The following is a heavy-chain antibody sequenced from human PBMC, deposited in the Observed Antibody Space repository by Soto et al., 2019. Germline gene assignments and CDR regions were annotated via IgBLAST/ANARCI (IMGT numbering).Heavy chain of an antibody. V-gene: IGHV4-39*01. CDR3: ARLEGLATISYYFDF. CDR1: DDSINSDKYY. J-gene: IGHJ4*02. Sequence: QLQLQESGPGLVKPSETLSLTCSVSDDSINSDKYYWGWIRQPPGKGLEWIGSIYYRGNAYYNPSARPPATISLDKSKSQFSLKLTSVTAADSAVYFCARLEGLATISYYFDFWGPGALVTVSS. D-gene: IGHD3-9*01. CDR2: IYYRGNA.